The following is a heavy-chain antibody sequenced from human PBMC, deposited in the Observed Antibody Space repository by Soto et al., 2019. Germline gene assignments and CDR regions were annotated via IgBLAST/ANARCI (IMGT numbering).Heavy chain of an antibody. V-gene: IGHV4-59*08. D-gene: IGHD5-12*01. CDR1: GDSISSYY. J-gene: IGHJ4*02. Sequence: QVQLQESGPGLVKPSETLSLTCTVSGDSISSYYWSWIRQPPGKGLEWIGYIYYSGSTKYKPSLKRRVTMSVDTSKNQFSLKLSSMTAADTAVYYCARQGGWLQALDYWGQGTLVTVSS. CDR3: ARQGGWLQALDY. CDR2: IYYSGST.